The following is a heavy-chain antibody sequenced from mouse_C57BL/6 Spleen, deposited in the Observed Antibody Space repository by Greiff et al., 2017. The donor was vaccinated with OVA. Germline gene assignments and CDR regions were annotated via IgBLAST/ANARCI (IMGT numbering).Heavy chain of an antibody. CDR1: GFSLSTSNMG. V-gene: IGHV8-5*01. CDR3: AQRHYGSSSFAY. CDR2: IWWNDDK. J-gene: IGHJ3*01. D-gene: IGHD1-1*01. Sequence: QVTLKVSGPGILQPSQTLSLTCSFSGFSLSTSNMGIGWIRQPPGKGLEWLAHIWWNDDKYYNPSLKSRPTISKDTSNNHVFLKITSVDTADTATYYCAQRHYGSSSFAYWGQGTLVTVSA.